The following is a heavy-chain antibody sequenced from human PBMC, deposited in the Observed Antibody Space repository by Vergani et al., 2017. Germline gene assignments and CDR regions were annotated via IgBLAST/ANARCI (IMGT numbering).Heavy chain of an antibody. CDR3: AISRSDMVRVVTRYYYYGMDV. V-gene: IGHV1-8*01. CDR2: MNPNSGNT. J-gene: IGHJ6*02. CDR1: GYTFTSYD. Sequence: QVQLVQSGAEVKKPGASVKVSCKASGYTFTSYDINWVRQATGQGLEWMGCMNPNSGNTGYAQKFQGRVTMTRNTSISTAYMELSSLRSEDTAVYYCAISRSDMVRVVTRYYYYGMDVWGQGTTVTVSS. D-gene: IGHD3-10*01.